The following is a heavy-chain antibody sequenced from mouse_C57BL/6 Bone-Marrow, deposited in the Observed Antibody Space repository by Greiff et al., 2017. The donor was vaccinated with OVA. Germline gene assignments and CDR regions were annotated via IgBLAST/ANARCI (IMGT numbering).Heavy chain of an antibody. CDR1: GYTFTDYE. CDR2: IDPETGGT. Sequence: VKLQESGAELVRPGASVTLSCKASGYTFTDYEMHWVKQTPVHGLEWIGAIDPETGGTAYNQKFKGKAILTADKSSSTAYMELRSLTSEDSAVYYCTRDTTVVATGYFDYWGQGTTLTVSA. V-gene: IGHV1-15*01. CDR3: TRDTTVVATGYFDY. J-gene: IGHJ2*01. D-gene: IGHD1-1*01.